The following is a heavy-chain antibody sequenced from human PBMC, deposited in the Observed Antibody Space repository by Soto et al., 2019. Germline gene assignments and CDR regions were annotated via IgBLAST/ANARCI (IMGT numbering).Heavy chain of an antibody. V-gene: IGHV3-21*01. CDR2: ISSSSSYI. CDR3: ARTDCSTTSCSPDYYYGMDX. J-gene: IGHJ6*02. CDR1: GFTFSSYS. D-gene: IGHD2-2*01. Sequence: WGSLRLSCAASGFTFSSYSMNWVRQAPGKGLEWVSSISSSSSYIYYADSVKGRFTISRDNARNSLYLQMNSLRAEDTAVYYCARTDCSTTSCSPDYYYGMDXWGQGTRVTVS.